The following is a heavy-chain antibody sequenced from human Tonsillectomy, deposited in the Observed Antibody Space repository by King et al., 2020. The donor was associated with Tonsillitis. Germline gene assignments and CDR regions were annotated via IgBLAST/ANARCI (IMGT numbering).Heavy chain of an antibody. CDR2: ISFDGGYA. D-gene: IGHD4-23*01. V-gene: IGHV3-30*01. CDR1: GFTFSHFA. J-gene: IGHJ6*04. CDR3: AGDRPTVVTHRLDV. Sequence: VQLVESGGGVVQPGRSLRLSCGASGFTFSHFAMHWVRQAPGKGLEWVALISFDGGYAYYADSVKGRFTRSRDNSNNTLYLQINSLRVEDTAVYYCAGDRPTVVTHRLDVWGKGTTVTVSS.